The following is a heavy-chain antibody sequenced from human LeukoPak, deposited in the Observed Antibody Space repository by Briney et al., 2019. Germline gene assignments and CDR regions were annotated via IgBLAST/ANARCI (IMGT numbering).Heavy chain of an antibody. CDR3: AKDITMVRGVFDY. V-gene: IGHV3-9*01. Sequence: GGSLRLSCAASGFTFDDYAMHWVRQAPGKGLEWVSGISWNSGSIGYADSVKGRFTISRDNAKNSLYLQMNSLRAGDTALYYCAKDITMVRGVFDYWGQGTLVTVSS. D-gene: IGHD3-10*01. CDR2: ISWNSGSI. J-gene: IGHJ4*02. CDR1: GFTFDDYA.